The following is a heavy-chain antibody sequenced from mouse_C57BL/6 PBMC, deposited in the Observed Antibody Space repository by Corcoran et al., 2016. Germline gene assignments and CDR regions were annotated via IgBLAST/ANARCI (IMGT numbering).Heavy chain of an antibody. CDR2: INTYSGVP. Sequence: QIQLVQSGPELKKPGETVKISCKASGYTFTTYGMSWVKQAPGKGLKWMGWINTYSGVPTYADDFKGRFAFSLETSASTAYLQINNLKNEDTATYFWARHSGYYVSLAYWGQGTLVTVS. V-gene: IGHV9-3*01. D-gene: IGHD2-3*01. CDR3: ARHSGYYVSLAY. J-gene: IGHJ3*01. CDR1: GYTFTTYG.